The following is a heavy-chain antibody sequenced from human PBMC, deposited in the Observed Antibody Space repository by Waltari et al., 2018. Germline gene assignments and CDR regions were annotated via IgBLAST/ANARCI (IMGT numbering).Heavy chain of an antibody. V-gene: IGHV4-39*07. CDR3: ARQRPAALVAWFDS. CDR1: GDSISRSDYY. D-gene: IGHD2-2*01. CDR2: VDDSGNS. J-gene: IGHJ5*01. Sequence: VSGDSISRSDYYWGWIRQPPGKGLEWIGSVDDSGNSYYNPSLKSRVDISTDTSKNQLSLRLTSVTAADSAVYHCARQRPAALVAWFDSWGQGTPVIVSS.